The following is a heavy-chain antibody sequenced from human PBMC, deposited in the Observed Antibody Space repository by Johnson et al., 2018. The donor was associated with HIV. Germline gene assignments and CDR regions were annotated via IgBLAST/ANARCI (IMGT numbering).Heavy chain of an antibody. CDR2: ISSSGSTI. CDR3: AKSDWELALGAFDI. J-gene: IGHJ3*02. V-gene: IGHV3-11*01. Sequence: QVQLVESGGGVVQPGGSLRLSCAASGFTFSDYYMSWIRQAPGQGLEWVSYISSSGSTIYYADSVKGRFTISRDNAKNALYLQMNSLRAEDTALYYCAKSDWELALGAFDIWGQGTMVTVSS. CDR1: GFTFSDYY. D-gene: IGHD1-26*01.